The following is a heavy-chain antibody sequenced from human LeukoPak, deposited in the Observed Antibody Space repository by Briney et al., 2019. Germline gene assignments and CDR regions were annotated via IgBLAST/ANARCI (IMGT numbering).Heavy chain of an antibody. CDR2: SYYTGSP. CDR1: GSISNY. D-gene: IGHD4-23*01. J-gene: IGHJ4*02. CDR3: AGVRSTVGWRSFDY. Sequence: SETLSLTCTVSGSISNYWSWIRQPPGKGLEWIGRSYYTGSPNYNPSRKSRVTISVDTPKNQFSLKLSSVTAADTAVYYCAGVRSTVGWRSFDYWGQGTLVTVSS. V-gene: IGHV4-59*08.